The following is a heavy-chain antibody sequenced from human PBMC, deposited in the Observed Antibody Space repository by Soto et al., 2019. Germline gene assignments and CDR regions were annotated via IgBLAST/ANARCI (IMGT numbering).Heavy chain of an antibody. CDR1: VFTFSTYT. D-gene: IGHD3-3*01. V-gene: IGHV3-21*01. J-gene: IGHJ3*01. Sequence: LRLSCAASVFTFSTYTLNWVRKAPGKGLEWVSSISTSGDSTYYEDSLRGRFTISRDNARASLYLQMDSLRVEDTAMYYCTRDGEPLWGQGTMVTVSS. CDR3: TRDGEPL. CDR2: ISTSGDST.